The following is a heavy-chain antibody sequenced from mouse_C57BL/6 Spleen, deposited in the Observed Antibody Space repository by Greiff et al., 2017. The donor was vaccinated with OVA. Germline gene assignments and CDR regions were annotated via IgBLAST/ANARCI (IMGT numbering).Heavy chain of an antibody. CDR3: ANTGTRNYYAMDY. Sequence: EVQLQQSGPELVKPGASVKISCKASGYTFTDYYMNWVKQSHGKSLEWIGDINPNNGGTSYNQKFKGKATLTVDKYSSTAYMELRSLTSVDSAVYFCANTGTRNYYAMDYWGQGTSVTVSS. J-gene: IGHJ4*01. V-gene: IGHV1-26*01. D-gene: IGHD4-1*01. CDR1: GYTFTDYY. CDR2: INPNNGGT.